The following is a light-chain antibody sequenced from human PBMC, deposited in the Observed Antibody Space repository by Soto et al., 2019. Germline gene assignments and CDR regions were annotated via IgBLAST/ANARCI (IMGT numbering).Light chain of an antibody. V-gene: IGKV3-20*01. CDR2: GAS. CDR3: QQYGSSPLLT. CDR1: QSVSSTN. J-gene: IGKJ4*01. Sequence: EIMLTQSPGTLSLSPGERATLSCRASQSVSSTNLGWYQQKPGQAPRLLLYGASSRSTGIPDRFCGSGSGTEFTLTISRLQPEDFVVNYCQQYGSSPLLTFGGGTKVEIK.